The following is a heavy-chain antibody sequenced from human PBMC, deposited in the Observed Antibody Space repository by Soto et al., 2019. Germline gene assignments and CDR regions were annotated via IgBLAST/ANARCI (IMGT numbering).Heavy chain of an antibody. CDR1: GGTFSSYA. CDR3: ARTYSSSWYETESPNVNRRDYYYGMDV. J-gene: IGHJ6*02. V-gene: IGHV1-69*12. D-gene: IGHD6-13*01. CDR2: IIPIFGTA. Sequence: QVQLVQSGAEVKKPGSSVKVSCKASGGTFSSYAISWVRQAPGQGLEWMGGIIPIFGTANYAQKFQGRVTITADESTSTAYMEXXSXRXXDTAVYYCARTYSSSWYETESPNVNRRDYYYGMDVWGQGTTVTVSS.